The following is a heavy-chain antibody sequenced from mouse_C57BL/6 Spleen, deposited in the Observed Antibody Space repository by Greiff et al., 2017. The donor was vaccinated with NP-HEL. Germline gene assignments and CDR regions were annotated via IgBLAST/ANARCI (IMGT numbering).Heavy chain of an antibody. CDR3: TRGVLRDFDY. CDR1: GYTFTDYE. Sequence: QVHVKQSGAELVRPGASVTLSCKASGYTFTDYEMHWVKQTPVHGLEWIGAIDPETGGTAYNQKFKGKAILTADKSSSTAYMELRSLTSEDSAVYYCTRGVLRDFDYWGQGTTLTVSS. CDR2: IDPETGGT. V-gene: IGHV1-15*01. J-gene: IGHJ2*01. D-gene: IGHD1-1*01.